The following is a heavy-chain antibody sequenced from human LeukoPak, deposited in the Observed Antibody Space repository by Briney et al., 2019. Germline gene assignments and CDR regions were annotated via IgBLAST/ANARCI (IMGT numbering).Heavy chain of an antibody. CDR2: ISGSGGST. J-gene: IGHJ4*02. D-gene: IGHD4-17*01. CDR1: GFTFRSYA. Sequence: GGSLRLSCAASGFTFRSYAMSWVRQAPGEGLEWVSAISGSGGSTYYADSVKGRFTISRDNSKNTLYLQMNSLRAEDTAVYYCAKDPTVYYFDYWGQGTLVTVSS. V-gene: IGHV3-23*01. CDR3: AKDPTVYYFDY.